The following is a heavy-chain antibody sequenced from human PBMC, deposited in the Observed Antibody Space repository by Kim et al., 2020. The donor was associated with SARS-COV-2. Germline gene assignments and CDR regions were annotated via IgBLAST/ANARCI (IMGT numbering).Heavy chain of an antibody. CDR3: TRVNQITSGWDDAFDN. CDR1: GFTFSGST. D-gene: IGHD6-19*01. CDR2: IRSKAYSYAT. Sequence: GGSLRLSCAASGFTFSGSTMNWVRQASGKGLEWVGRIRSKAYSYATTYAASVKNRFTISRDDSKNTAYLQMNSLKTEDTDVYYCTRVNQITSGWDDAFDNWGKGTMVTVSS. J-gene: IGHJ3*02. V-gene: IGHV3-73*01.